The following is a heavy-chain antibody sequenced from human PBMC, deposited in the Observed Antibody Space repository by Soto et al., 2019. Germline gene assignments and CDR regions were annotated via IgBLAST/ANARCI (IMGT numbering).Heavy chain of an antibody. Sequence: SETLSLTCAVYGGSFSGYYWSWIRQPPGKGLEWIGEINHSGSTNYNPSLKSRVTISVDTSKNQFSLKLSSVTAADTAVYYCARRTRRNNRNTGPVGIWFDPWGQGTLVTSPQ. V-gene: IGHV4-34*01. J-gene: IGHJ5*02. CDR1: GGSFSGYY. CDR2: INHSGST. CDR3: ARRTRRNNRNTGPVGIWFDP. D-gene: IGHD1-1*01.